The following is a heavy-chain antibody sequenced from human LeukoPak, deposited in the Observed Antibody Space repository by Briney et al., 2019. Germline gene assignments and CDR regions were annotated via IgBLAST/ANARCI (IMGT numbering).Heavy chain of an antibody. CDR2: TYYRSKWYN. V-gene: IGHV6-1*01. J-gene: IGHJ4*02. D-gene: IGHD5-18*01. CDR1: GNSVSSNSAA. Sequence: SETLSLTCAISGNSVSSNSAAWNWIRQSPSSGLEWLGRTYYRSKWYNDYAVSVKSRITINPDTSKNQFSLQLNSVTPEDTAVYYCARGGYSYGYWGQGTLVTVSS. CDR3: ARGGYSYGY.